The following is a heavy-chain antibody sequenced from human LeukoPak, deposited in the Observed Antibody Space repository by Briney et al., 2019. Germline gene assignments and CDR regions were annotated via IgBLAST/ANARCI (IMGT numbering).Heavy chain of an antibody. J-gene: IGHJ4*02. D-gene: IGHD3-16*02. V-gene: IGHV3-7*01. Sequence: GGSLRLSCAASGFTFSSYWMSWVRQAPGKGLEWVANIKQDGSEKYYVNSVKGRFTISRDNAKNSLYLQMNSLRAEDTAVYYCARDRSPHYVWGSYRFGGYFDYWGQGTLVTVSS. CDR2: IKQDGSEK. CDR3: ARDRSPHYVWGSYRFGGYFDY. CDR1: GFTFSSYW.